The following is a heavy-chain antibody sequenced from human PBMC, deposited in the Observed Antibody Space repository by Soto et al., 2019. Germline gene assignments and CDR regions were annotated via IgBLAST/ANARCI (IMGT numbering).Heavy chain of an antibody. V-gene: IGHV3-11*05. CDR1: GFTFSDYY. Sequence: QVQLVESGGGLVKPGGSLRLSCAASGFTFSDYYMSWIRQAPGKGLEWVSYISSSSSYTNYADSVKGRFTISRDNAKNSLYLQMNSLRAEATAVYYCAREGEYSSSWYDYWGQGTLVTVSS. J-gene: IGHJ4*02. CDR2: ISSSSSYT. D-gene: IGHD6-13*01. CDR3: AREGEYSSSWYDY.